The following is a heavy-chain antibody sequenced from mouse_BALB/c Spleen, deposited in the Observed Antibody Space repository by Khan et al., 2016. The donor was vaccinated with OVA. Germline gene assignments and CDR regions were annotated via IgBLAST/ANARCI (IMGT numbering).Heavy chain of an antibody. D-gene: IGHD2-2*01. CDR1: GYTFTTAG. J-gene: IGHJ1*01. V-gene: IGHV9-4*02. CDR3: ASGYGYGWYFDV. Sequence: QIQLVQSGPELKKPGETVRISCKASGYTFTTAGMQWVQKMPGKGLKWIGWINTHSGVPKYPEDFKGRFAFSLETSASTAYLQITNLKNEDTATYFCASGYGYGWYFDVWGAGTTVTVSS. CDR2: INTHSGVP.